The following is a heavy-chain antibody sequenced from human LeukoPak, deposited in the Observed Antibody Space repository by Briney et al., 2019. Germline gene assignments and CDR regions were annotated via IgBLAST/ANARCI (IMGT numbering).Heavy chain of an antibody. CDR3: AKGSRYCSSTSCFRGTAPRWFDP. V-gene: IGHV4-34*01. D-gene: IGHD2-2*01. CDR2: INHSGST. Sequence: TSETLSLTCAVYGGSFSGYYWSWIRQPPGKGLEWIGEINHSGSTNYNPSLKRRVTISVDTSKNQFSLKLSSVTAADTAVYYCAKGSRYCSSTSCFRGTAPRWFDPWGQGTLVTVSS. CDR1: GGSFSGYY. J-gene: IGHJ5*02.